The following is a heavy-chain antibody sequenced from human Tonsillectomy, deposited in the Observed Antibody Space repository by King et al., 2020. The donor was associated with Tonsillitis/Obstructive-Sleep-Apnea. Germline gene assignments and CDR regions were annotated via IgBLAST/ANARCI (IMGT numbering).Heavy chain of an antibody. V-gene: IGHV1-46*01. CDR2: INPSGGST. Sequence: QLVQSGAEVKKPGASVKVSCKASGYTFTSYYIHWVRQAPGQGLEWMGIINPSGGSTSYAQMYQGRDTMTRDTSTSTVYMGLSSLRSEDTAVYDCARDSPRTLDMIVVVITREDAFDIWGQGTMVTVSS. J-gene: IGHJ3*02. CDR1: GYTFTSYY. D-gene: IGHD3-22*01. CDR3: ARDSPRTLDMIVVVITREDAFDI.